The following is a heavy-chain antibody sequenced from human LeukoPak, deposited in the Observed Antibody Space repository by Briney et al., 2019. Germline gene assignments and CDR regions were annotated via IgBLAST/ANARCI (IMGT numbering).Heavy chain of an antibody. V-gene: IGHV3-7*01. J-gene: IGHJ4*02. CDR3: ARDDRYGYYDY. Sequence: GGSLRLSCATSGFTFSNYWVTWLRQAPGKGLEWVANIKQDGSEMHYADAVMGRFTISRDNAKASLLLQMNSLRAEDTAVYYCARDDRYGYYDYWAREPWSPSPQ. CDR2: IKQDGSEM. D-gene: IGHD2-2*03. CDR1: GFTFSNYW.